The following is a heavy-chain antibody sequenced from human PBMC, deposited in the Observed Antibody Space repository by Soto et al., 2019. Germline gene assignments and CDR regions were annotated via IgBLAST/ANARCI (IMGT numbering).Heavy chain of an antibody. CDR1: GGSISSYY. D-gene: IGHD2-8*01. V-gene: IGHV4-4*07. CDR3: GRDPPHCTNGVCYGPNWFDP. Sequence: QVQLQESGPGLVKPSETLSLTCTVSGGSISSYYWSWIRQPAGKGLEWIGRIYTSGSTNYNPSLKSRVTMSVDTAKNQFSLKLSSVTAADTAVYYCGRDPPHCTNGVCYGPNWFDPWGQGTLVTVSS. CDR2: IYTSGST. J-gene: IGHJ5*02.